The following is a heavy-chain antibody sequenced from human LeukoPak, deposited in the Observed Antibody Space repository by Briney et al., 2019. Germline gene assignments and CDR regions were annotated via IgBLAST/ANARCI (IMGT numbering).Heavy chain of an antibody. CDR1: GFTFSNAW. CDR2: IKSKTDGGTT. Sequence: NPGGSLRLSCAASGFTFSNAWMSWVRQAPGKGLEWVGRIKSKTDGGTTDYAAPVKGRFTISRDDSKNTLYLQMNSLKTEDTAVYYCTTRMTTVQRVFDYWGQGTLVTVSS. V-gene: IGHV3-15*01. CDR3: TTRMTTVQRVFDY. J-gene: IGHJ4*02. D-gene: IGHD4-11*01.